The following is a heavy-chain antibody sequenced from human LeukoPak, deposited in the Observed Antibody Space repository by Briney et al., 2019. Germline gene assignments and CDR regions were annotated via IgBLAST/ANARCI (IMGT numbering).Heavy chain of an antibody. Sequence: SETLSLTCTVSGGSISNYYWSWIRQPAGKGLEWIGRFYTSGSTNYNPSLKSRVTMSVDKSNNQFSLKLNSVTAADTAVYYCARDSCSSTSCYNNWFDPWGQGTLVTVSS. CDR3: ARDSCSSTSCYNNWFDP. J-gene: IGHJ5*02. CDR2: FYTSGST. D-gene: IGHD2-2*02. V-gene: IGHV4-4*07. CDR1: GGSISNYY.